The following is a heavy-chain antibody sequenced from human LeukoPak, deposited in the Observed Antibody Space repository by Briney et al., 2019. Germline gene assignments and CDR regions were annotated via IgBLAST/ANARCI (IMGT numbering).Heavy chain of an antibody. D-gene: IGHD3-16*01. CDR2: ISAYNGST. V-gene: IGHV1-18*01. CDR3: ARDSSVFGVNWFDP. Sequence: ASVKVSCKASGGTFSSYAISWVRQAPGQGLEWMGWISAYNGSTSYAQNLQGRVTMTTDTSTSTAYMELRSLRSDDTAVYYCARDSSVFGVNWFDPWGQGTLVTVSS. CDR1: GGTFSSYA. J-gene: IGHJ5*02.